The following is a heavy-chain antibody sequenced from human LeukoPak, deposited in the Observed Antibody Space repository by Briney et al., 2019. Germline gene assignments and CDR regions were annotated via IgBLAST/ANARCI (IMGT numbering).Heavy chain of an antibody. CDR2: ISSSSYI. J-gene: IGHJ4*02. D-gene: IGHD3-3*01. CDR1: GFTFSSYS. Sequence: PGGSLRLSCAASGFTFSSYSMNWVRQAPGKGLEWVSPISSSSYIYYADSVKGRFTISRDNAKNSLYLQMNSLRAEDTAVYYCARAYYDFWSGYRESDYWGQGTLVTVSS. V-gene: IGHV3-21*01. CDR3: ARAYYDFWSGYRESDY.